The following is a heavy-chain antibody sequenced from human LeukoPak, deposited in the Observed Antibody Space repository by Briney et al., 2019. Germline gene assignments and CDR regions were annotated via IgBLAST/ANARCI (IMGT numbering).Heavy chain of an antibody. CDR3: ARQRCSGGSCYSELGPYYYYMDV. Sequence: SETLSLTCTVSGYSISSGYYWGWIRQPPGKGLEWIGTINYGGNTYYNLSLKSRVIIFLDTSKNQFSLKLSSVTAADTAVYYCARQRCSGGSCYSELGPYYYYMDVWGKGTTVTISS. J-gene: IGHJ6*03. CDR1: GYSISSGYY. D-gene: IGHD2-15*01. V-gene: IGHV4-38-2*02. CDR2: INYGGNT.